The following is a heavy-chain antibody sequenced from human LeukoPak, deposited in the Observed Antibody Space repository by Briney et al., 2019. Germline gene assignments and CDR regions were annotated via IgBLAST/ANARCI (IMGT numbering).Heavy chain of an antibody. CDR3: ASSGGGWALDAFDI. J-gene: IGHJ3*02. CDR1: GGSISSSSYY. D-gene: IGHD3-16*01. Sequence: SETLSLTCTVSGGSISSSSYYWGWIRQPPGKGLEWIGSIYYSGSTYYNPSLKSRVTISVDTSKNQFSLKLSSVTAADTAVYYCASSGGGWALDAFDIWGQGTMVTVSS. CDR2: IYYSGST. V-gene: IGHV4-39*01.